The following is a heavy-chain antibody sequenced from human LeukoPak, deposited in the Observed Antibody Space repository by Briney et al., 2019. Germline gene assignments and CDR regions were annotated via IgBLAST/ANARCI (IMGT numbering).Heavy chain of an antibody. V-gene: IGHV4-39*01. J-gene: IGHJ4*02. D-gene: IGHD1/OR15-1a*01. CDR1: GGSISSGSYY. CDR2: IYYSGST. Sequence: PSETLSLTCTVSGGSISSGSYYWGWIRQPPGKGLEWIGNIYYSGSTYYNPSHKSRVTISVDTSKNQFSLKLSSVTAADTAVYYCARHPSSRAWNNDYWGQGTLVTVSS. CDR3: ARHPSSRAWNNDY.